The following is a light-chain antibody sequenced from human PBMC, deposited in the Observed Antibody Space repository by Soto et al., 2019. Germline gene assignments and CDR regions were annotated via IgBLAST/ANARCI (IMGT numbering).Light chain of an antibody. J-gene: IGKJ1*01. CDR3: QNYHSAPRT. Sequence: DIQMTQSPSSLSASVGDRVTITCRASQGISDYLAWYQHQPGKVPKLLIYAASTLQLGVSSRFSGSGSGTDFTLTISSLQPEDVATYYCQNYHSAPRTFGQGTKVEIE. CDR1: QGISDY. V-gene: IGKV1-27*01. CDR2: AAS.